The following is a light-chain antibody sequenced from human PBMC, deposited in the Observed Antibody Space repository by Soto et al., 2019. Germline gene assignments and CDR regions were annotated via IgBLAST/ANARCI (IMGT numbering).Light chain of an antibody. CDR1: QSIGRN. CDR3: QQYNNWPRT. CDR2: AAS. Sequence: EIMSTQSPATLSVSQGERATFASRASQSIGRNLVWCQQKPGQAPRLLIYAASTRATGVPARFSGSGSGTEFTLTISSLQSEDFAVYYCQQYNNWPRTFGQGTKVDIK. J-gene: IGKJ1*01. V-gene: IGKV3-15*01.